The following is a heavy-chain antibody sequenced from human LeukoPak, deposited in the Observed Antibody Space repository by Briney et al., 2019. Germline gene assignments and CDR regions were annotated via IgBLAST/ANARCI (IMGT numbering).Heavy chain of an antibody. J-gene: IGHJ6*03. CDR2: ISGSGGST. Sequence: GGSLRLSCAASGFTFSSYAMSWVRQAPGKGLEWVSAISGSGGSTYYADSVKGRFTISRDNSKNSLYLQMNSLRAEDTAVYYCARECSSTSCYGYMDVWGKGTTVTVSS. D-gene: IGHD2-2*01. V-gene: IGHV3-23*01. CDR3: ARECSSTSCYGYMDV. CDR1: GFTFSSYA.